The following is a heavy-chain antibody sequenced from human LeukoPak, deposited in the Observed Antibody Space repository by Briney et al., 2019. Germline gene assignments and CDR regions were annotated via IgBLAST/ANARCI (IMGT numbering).Heavy chain of an antibody. CDR3: ARHGYYYASGPLFDY. J-gene: IGHJ4*02. CDR2: IYYSGGA. D-gene: IGHD3-10*01. CDR1: GGSISSYY. Sequence: SETLSLTCTVSGGSISSYYWGWIRQSPGQGLEWIGTIYYSGGAYYNPSLKSRVTISVDTSKNQFSLKLSSVTATDTALYYCARHGYYYASGPLFDYWGRGTLVTVSS. V-gene: IGHV4-39*01.